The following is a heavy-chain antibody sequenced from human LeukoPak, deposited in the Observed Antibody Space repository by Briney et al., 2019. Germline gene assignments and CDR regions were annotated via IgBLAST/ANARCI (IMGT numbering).Heavy chain of an antibody. Sequence: SETLSLTCTVSGGSISSYYWSWIRQPPGKGLEWIGYIYYSGSSNYNPSPESRVSISVDTSKNQFSLKLSSVTAADTAVYYCARVNDFWSSYTNVDYWGQGTLVTVSS. V-gene: IGHV4-59*01. CDR3: ARVNDFWSSYTNVDY. CDR2: IYYSGSS. D-gene: IGHD3-3*01. J-gene: IGHJ4*02. CDR1: GGSISSYY.